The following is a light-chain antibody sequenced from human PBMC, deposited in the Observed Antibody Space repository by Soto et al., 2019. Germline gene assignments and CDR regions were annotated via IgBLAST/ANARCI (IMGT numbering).Light chain of an antibody. CDR1: QSVSSTY. CDR3: HQYGWSPQWT. J-gene: IGKJ1*01. CDR2: GAS. Sequence: EIVLTQSPGTLSLSPGERATLSCRASQSVSSTYLAWYQQKPGQAPRLLIYGASSRATGIPDRFSGSGSGTHFTLIISRLEPEDFAVYYCHQYGWSPQWTFGQGTKVEIK. V-gene: IGKV3-20*01.